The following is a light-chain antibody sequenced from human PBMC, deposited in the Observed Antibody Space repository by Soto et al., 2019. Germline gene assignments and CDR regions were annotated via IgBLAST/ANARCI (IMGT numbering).Light chain of an antibody. V-gene: IGKV3-15*01. J-gene: IGKJ3*01. CDR3: QQYDNWPT. Sequence: EIVLTQSPATLSVSPGETATLSCRASQSVSANLAWYQLKPGQAPRLLIYGATTSAARLPGKFSGSGSGTEFTLTITGLQSEDSAVYYCQQYDNWPTFGPGTKVDIK. CDR1: QSVSAN. CDR2: GAT.